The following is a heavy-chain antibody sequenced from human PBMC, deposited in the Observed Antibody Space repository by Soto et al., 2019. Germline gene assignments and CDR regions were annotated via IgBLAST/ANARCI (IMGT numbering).Heavy chain of an antibody. D-gene: IGHD2-2*01. J-gene: IGHJ4*02. Sequence: QVQLQESGPGLVKPLGTLSLSCGVSRGSVNSPNWWSWVRQSPGKGLEWIGEIYYTGNTNNNPSLKSRLTMSVDRSKHQFSLNLTSVTAADTAVYDCARKVPSDESPVDSWGQGPLVTVSS. CDR3: ARKVPSDESPVDS. CDR2: IYYTGNT. V-gene: IGHV4-4*02. CDR1: RGSVNSPNW.